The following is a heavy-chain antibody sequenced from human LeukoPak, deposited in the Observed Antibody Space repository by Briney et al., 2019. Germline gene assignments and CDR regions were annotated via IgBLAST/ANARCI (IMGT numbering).Heavy chain of an antibody. CDR1: GYTFTNYY. CDR3: ARDPIVATIKGYFDY. Sequence: ASVNVSCKASGYTFTNYYMHWVRQAPGQGLEWMGIINPSGGSKSYAQKFQGRVTITRDTSTTTVYMELSTLISEDTAVYYCARDPIVATIKGYFDYWGQGTLVTASS. D-gene: IGHD5-12*01. V-gene: IGHV1-46*03. J-gene: IGHJ4*02. CDR2: INPSGGSK.